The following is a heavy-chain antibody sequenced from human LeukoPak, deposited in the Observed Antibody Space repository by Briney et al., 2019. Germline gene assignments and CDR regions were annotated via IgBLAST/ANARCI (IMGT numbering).Heavy chain of an antibody. CDR1: GFTVSDNS. D-gene: IGHD4-17*01. J-gene: IGHJ4*02. CDR3: ARAQTYGDYRLLLDY. CDR2: IYYDDRT. V-gene: IGHV3-53*01. Sequence: GGSLRLSCTVSGFTVSDNSMSWVRQAPGKGLEWVSFIYYDDRTHYSDSVKGRFTISRDNSKNTLYLRMNSLRAEDTALYYCARAQTYGDYRLLLDYWGQGTLVTVSS.